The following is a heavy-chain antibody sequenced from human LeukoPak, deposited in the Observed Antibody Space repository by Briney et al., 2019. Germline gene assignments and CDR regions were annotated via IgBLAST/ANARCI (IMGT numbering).Heavy chain of an antibody. V-gene: IGHV4-34*01. D-gene: IGHD2/OR15-2a*01. CDR3: ARGKRARILGIAFDI. J-gene: IGHJ3*02. Sequence: SETLSLTCAVYGGSFSGYYWSWIRQPPGKGLEWIGEINHSGSTNYNPSLKSRVTISVDTSKNQFSLKLSSVTAADTAVYYCARGKRARILGIAFDIWGQGTMVTVSS. CDR2: INHSGST. CDR1: GGSFSGYY.